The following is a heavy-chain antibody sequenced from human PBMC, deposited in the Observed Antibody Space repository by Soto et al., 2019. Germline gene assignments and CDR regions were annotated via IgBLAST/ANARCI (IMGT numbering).Heavy chain of an antibody. CDR3: ARDELDCSYTRCLTTYKSYGLDV. CDR1: GFTLGNYA. J-gene: IGHJ6*02. Sequence: GGSLRLSCEASGFTLGNYAMHWVRQAPGKGLEWVAFISYDGSNEDYADSVKGRLTISRDNSKNTLYLEVNSLRAEDTAVYYCARDELDCSYTRCLTTYKSYGLDVWGRGTTVTVSS. D-gene: IGHD2-2*01. CDR2: ISYDGSNE. V-gene: IGHV3-30-3*01.